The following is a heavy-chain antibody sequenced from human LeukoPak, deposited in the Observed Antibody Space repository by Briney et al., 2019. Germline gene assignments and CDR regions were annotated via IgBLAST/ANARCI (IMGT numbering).Heavy chain of an antibody. Sequence: ASVKVSCKASGGTFSSYAISWVRQAPGQGLEWMGGISAYNGNTNYAQKLQGRVTMTTDTSTSTAYMELRSLRSDDTAVYYCARNGDGYNSDYFDYWGQGTLVTVSS. J-gene: IGHJ4*02. D-gene: IGHD5-24*01. CDR2: ISAYNGNT. V-gene: IGHV1-18*01. CDR3: ARNGDGYNSDYFDY. CDR1: GGTFSSYA.